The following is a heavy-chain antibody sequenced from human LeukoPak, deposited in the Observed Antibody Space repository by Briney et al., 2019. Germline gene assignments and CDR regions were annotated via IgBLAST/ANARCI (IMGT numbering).Heavy chain of an antibody. CDR3: ARLRGLYSDTNRYQTALDC. Sequence: GGSLRLSCAASGFTFSSYWMSWVRQAPGKGLEWVANIKQDGSEKYYVDSVKGRFTISRDNAKNSLYVQMNSLRAEDTAVYYCARLRGLYSDTNRYQTALDCWGQGTRVTVSS. CDR2: IKQDGSEK. V-gene: IGHV3-7*01. J-gene: IGHJ4*02. CDR1: GFTFSSYW. D-gene: IGHD1-26*01.